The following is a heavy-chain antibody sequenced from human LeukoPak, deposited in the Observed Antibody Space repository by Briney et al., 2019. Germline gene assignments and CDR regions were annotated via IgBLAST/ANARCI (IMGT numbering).Heavy chain of an antibody. D-gene: IGHD2-2*01. V-gene: IGHV3-30-3*01. CDR3: ARDLADCSSTSCYFSDLDY. CDR1: GFTFSSYG. CDR2: ISYDGSNK. J-gene: IGHJ4*02. Sequence: PGRSLRLSCAASGFTFSSYGMHWVRQAPGKGLEWVAVISYDGSNKYYADSVKGRFTISRDNSKNTLYLQMNSLRAEDTAVYYCARDLADCSSTSCYFSDLDYWGQGTLVTVSS.